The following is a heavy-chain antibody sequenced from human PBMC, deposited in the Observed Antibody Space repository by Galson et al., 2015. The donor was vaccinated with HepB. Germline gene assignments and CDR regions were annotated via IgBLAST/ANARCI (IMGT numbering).Heavy chain of an antibody. D-gene: IGHD1-26*01. Sequence: SLRLSCAASGFTFRNHAMHWVRQAPGKGLQWVAVISYDGNNTYFADSVKGRVAISRDNSKNTLYLQMNSLRVEDTATYYCVREWWERQLDRWGQGTLVTVSS. CDR2: ISYDGNNT. J-gene: IGHJ5*02. CDR3: VREWWERQLDR. CDR1: GFTFRNHA. V-gene: IGHV3-30*09.